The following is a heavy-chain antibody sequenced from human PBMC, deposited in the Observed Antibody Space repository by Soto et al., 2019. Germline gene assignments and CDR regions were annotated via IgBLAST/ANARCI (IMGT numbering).Heavy chain of an antibody. CDR1: GYTFTNYA. V-gene: IGHV1-3*01. J-gene: IGHJ5*02. Sequence: GASVKVPCQASGYTFTNYALNLVRRAPGQRVGWMGRINPSSGTTKYSQKFQARVTMTRDTSTSTVYMGLSSLRSEDTAVYYCARGGGSYWLFDPWGQGTLVTVSS. CDR2: INPSSGTT. CDR3: ARGGGSYWLFDP. D-gene: IGHD1-26*01.